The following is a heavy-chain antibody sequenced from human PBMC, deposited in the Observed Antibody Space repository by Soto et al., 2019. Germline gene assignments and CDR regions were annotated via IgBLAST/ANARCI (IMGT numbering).Heavy chain of an antibody. J-gene: IGHJ5*02. CDR1: GGAISSSSYY. CDR2: IYYSGST. CDR3: ASPNRASYNLFDP. Sequence: SETLSHTCTVSGGAISSSSYYWGWIRQPPGKVLEWIVSIYYSGSTYYNPSLKSRVTISLDTSNNQFSLKLSSVTAADTAVYFCASPNRASYNLFDPSGQGTLVTVSA. V-gene: IGHV4-39*01. D-gene: IGHD6-6*01.